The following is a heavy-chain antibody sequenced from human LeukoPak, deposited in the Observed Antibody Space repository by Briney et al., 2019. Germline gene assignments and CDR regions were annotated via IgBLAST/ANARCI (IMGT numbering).Heavy chain of an antibody. Sequence: ASVKVSCKASGYTFTSYGISWVRQAPGQGLEWMGWISAYNGNTNYAQKLQGRVTMTADTSTITAYMELRSLRSDDTAVYYCARTGALAKYCSGGSCYSHYYYYMDVWGKGTTVTVSS. V-gene: IGHV1-18*01. J-gene: IGHJ6*03. D-gene: IGHD2-15*01. CDR3: ARTGALAKYCSGGSCYSHYYYYMDV. CDR2: ISAYNGNT. CDR1: GYTFTSYG.